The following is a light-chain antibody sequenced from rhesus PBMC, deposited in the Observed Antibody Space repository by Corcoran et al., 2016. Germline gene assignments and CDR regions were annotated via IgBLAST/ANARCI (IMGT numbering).Light chain of an antibody. V-gene: IGKV1S17*01. Sequence: DIQMTQSPSSLSASVGDRVTITCRASQAITNDLAWYQQKPVKIPKLLIYESASLKSGIPSRFSGSGSGTDVTLTISSLQSEDFATYYCQQYYTTPWTFGQGTKVEIK. CDR1: QAITND. J-gene: IGKJ1*01. CDR2: ESA. CDR3: QQYYTTPWT.